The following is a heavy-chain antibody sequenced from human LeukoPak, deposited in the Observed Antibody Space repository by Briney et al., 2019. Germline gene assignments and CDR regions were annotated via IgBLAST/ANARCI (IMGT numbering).Heavy chain of an antibody. CDR2: IYHSGST. CDR1: GGSISSGGYY. Sequence: SETLSLTCTVSGGSISSGGYYWSWIRQPPGKGLEWIGYIYHSGSTYYNPSLKSRVTISVDRSKNQFSLKLSSVTAADTAVYYCARGTSRRYCSSTSCYFSRGASDYWGQGTLVTVSS. D-gene: IGHD2-2*01. V-gene: IGHV4-30-2*01. J-gene: IGHJ4*02. CDR3: ARGTSRRYCSSTSCYFSRGASDY.